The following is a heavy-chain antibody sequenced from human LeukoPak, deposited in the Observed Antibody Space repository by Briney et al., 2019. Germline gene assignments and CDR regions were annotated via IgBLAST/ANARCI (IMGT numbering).Heavy chain of an antibody. J-gene: IGHJ4*02. CDR3: ARAVRPRGLWLLYY. CDR2: INPNSGGT. CDR1: GYTFTGYY. Sequence: ASVKVSCKAPGYTFTGYYMHWVRQAPGQGLEWMGWINPNSGGTNHAQKFQGRVTMTRDTSISTAYMELSRLRSDDTAVYYCARAVRPRGLWLLYYWGQGTLVTVSS. V-gene: IGHV1-2*02. D-gene: IGHD5-18*01.